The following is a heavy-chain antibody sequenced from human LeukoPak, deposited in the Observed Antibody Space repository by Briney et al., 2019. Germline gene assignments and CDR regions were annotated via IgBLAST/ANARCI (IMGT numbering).Heavy chain of an antibody. J-gene: IGHJ4*02. CDR2: IFYSGTT. V-gene: IGHV4-59*01. D-gene: IGHD3-22*01. Sequence: SETLSVTCTVSCGSISSYYWNWIRQPPGKGLEWIGFIFYSGTTNYNPSLKSRVTISVDTSKNQFSLKLSSVTAADTAVYYCARGGWNKFDYWGQGTLVTVSS. CDR1: CGSISSYY. CDR3: ARGGWNKFDY.